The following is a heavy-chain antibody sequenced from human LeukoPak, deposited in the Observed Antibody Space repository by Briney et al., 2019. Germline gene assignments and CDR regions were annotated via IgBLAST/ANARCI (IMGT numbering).Heavy chain of an antibody. CDR2: IYASGNT. CDR1: GGSISSYY. D-gene: IGHD2-2*02. J-gene: IGHJ1*01. V-gene: IGHV4-4*07. Sequence: PSETLSLTCTVSGGSISSYYWSWVRQPAGKGLEWIGRIYASGNTNYNPSLKCRVTISVDTSKNQFSLKLSSVTAADTAVYYCASELPYCSSTSCYKPTAEYFQHWGQGTLVTVSS. CDR3: ASELPYCSSTSCYKPTAEYFQH.